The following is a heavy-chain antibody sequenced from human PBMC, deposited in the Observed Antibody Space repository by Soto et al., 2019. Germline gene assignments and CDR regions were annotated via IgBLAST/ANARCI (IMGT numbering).Heavy chain of an antibody. V-gene: IGHV3-30*18. CDR2: ISYDGSNK. D-gene: IGHD3-3*01. CDR1: GFTFSSYG. Sequence: QVQLVESGGGLVQPGRSLRLSCAASGFTFSSYGMHWVRQAPGKRLEWVAVISYDGSNKYYADSVKGRFTISRDNSKNTLYLQMNSLRAEDTAVYYCAKAYYDFWSGMDVWGQGTTVNVSS. J-gene: IGHJ6*02. CDR3: AKAYYDFWSGMDV.